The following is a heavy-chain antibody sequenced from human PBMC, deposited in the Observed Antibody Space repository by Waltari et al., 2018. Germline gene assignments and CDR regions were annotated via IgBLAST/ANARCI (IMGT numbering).Heavy chain of an antibody. CDR2: IYYSGST. CDR3: ARALSRDGYNIGY. D-gene: IGHD5-12*01. V-gene: IGHV4-59*11. CDR1: GGSISSHY. J-gene: IGHJ4*02. Sequence: QVQLQESGPGLVKPSETLSLTCPVPGGSISSHYWSWIRQPPGKGLEWIGYIYYSGSTNYNPSLKSRVTISVDTSKNQFSLKLSSVTAADTAVYYCARALSRDGYNIGYWGQGTLVTVSS.